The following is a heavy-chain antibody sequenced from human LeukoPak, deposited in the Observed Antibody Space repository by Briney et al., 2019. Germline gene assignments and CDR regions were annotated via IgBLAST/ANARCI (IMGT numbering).Heavy chain of an antibody. CDR2: VYASGST. CDR3: ARDQSGFGGHNNDAFDI. CDR1: GGSISNYY. V-gene: IGHV4-4*07. Sequence: KPSETLSLTCIVSGGSISNYYWNWIRQPAGKGLEWVGRVYASGSTRYNPSFNSRVTMSAETSKNQVSLKMTSVTAADTAVYFCARDQSGFGGHNNDAFDIWGQGTMVTVSS. D-gene: IGHD3-16*01. J-gene: IGHJ3*02.